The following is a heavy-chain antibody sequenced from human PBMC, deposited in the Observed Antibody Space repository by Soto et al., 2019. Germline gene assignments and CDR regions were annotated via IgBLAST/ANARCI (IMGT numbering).Heavy chain of an antibody. V-gene: IGHV1-18*01. D-gene: IGHD3-16*01. Sequence: QVQLVQSGAEVKKPGASVKVSCKASGYTFTSYGISWVRQAPGQGLEWMGWVSAYNGNTNYAQKLQGRVTMTTDTSTSTAYMELRSLRSDDTAVYYCARGALRLGELDPPPADYWGQGTLVTVSS. CDR3: ARGALRLGELDPPPADY. CDR2: VSAYNGNT. CDR1: GYTFTSYG. J-gene: IGHJ4*02.